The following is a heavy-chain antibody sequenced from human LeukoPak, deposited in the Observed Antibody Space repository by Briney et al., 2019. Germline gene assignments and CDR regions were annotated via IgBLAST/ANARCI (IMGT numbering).Heavy chain of an antibody. J-gene: IGHJ4*02. D-gene: IGHD4-23*01. CDR1: GFTVSSNY. V-gene: IGHV3-66*01. CDR3: ASLDYGGPFDY. CDR2: IYSGGST. Sequence: GGSLRLSCAASGFTVSSNYMSWVRQAPGKGLEWVSVIYSGGSTYYADSVKGRFTISRDNSKNTLYLQMNSLRAEDTAVYYCASLDYGGPFDYWGQGTLVTVSS.